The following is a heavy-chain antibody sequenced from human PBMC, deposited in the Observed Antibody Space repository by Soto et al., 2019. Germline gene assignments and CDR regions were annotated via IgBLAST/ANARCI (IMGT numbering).Heavy chain of an antibody. CDR3: HKYSGPLIMPAA. CDR2: INWNGGSK. D-gene: IGHD1-26*01. Sequence: SGGSLRLSCAASGFSFDEYALTWVRQAPGKGLEWVAGINWNGGSKGYADSVKGRFTISRDNAKSSLYLQMNSLKIEDTAVYYCHKYSGPLIMPAALGPGTLVTVSS. J-gene: IGHJ5*02. CDR1: GFSFDEYA. V-gene: IGHV3-20*04.